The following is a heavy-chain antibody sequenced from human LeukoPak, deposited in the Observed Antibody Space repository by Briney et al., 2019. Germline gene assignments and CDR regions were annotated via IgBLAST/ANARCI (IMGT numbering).Heavy chain of an antibody. CDR3: AREAQYYFVY. CDR2: INPSSGST. Sequence: ASVKVSCKASGYSFTHYYMHWVRQTPGQGLEWMGIINPSSGSTTYAQKFQGRVTMTRDTSTSTLYMDLSSLISDDTAIYYCAREAQYYFVYWGQGTLVTVSS. CDR1: GYSFTHYY. J-gene: IGHJ4*02. V-gene: IGHV1-46*01.